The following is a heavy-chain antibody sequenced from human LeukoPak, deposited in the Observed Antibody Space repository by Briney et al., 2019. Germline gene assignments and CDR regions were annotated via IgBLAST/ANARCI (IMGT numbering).Heavy chain of an antibody. V-gene: IGHV4-4*09. CDR3: ARRAGSYSIYYMDV. J-gene: IGHJ6*03. Sequence: SETLSLTCTVSGGSISSYYWSWIRQPPGKGLEWIGYIYTSGSTNYNPSLKSQVTISVGTSKNQFSLKLSSVTAADTAVYYCARRAGSYSIYYMDVWGKGTTVTVSS. D-gene: IGHD4-11*01. CDR1: GGSISSYY. CDR2: IYTSGST.